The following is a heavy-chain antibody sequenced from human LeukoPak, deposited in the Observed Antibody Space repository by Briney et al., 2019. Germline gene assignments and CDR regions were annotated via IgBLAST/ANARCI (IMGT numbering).Heavy chain of an antibody. V-gene: IGHV1-18*01. Sequence: ASVKVSCKASGYTFTSYGISWVRQAPGQGLEWMGWISAHNGNTNYAQKLQGRVTMTTDTSTSTAYMELRSLRSDDTAVYYCARDQHRLDDFWSGYPPTPFDYWGQGTLVTVSS. CDR2: ISAHNGNT. CDR1: GYTFTSYG. CDR3: ARDQHRLDDFWSGYPPTPFDY. D-gene: IGHD3-3*01. J-gene: IGHJ4*02.